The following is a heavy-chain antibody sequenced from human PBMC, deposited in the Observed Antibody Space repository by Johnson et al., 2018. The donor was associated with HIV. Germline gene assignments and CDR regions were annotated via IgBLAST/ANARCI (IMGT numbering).Heavy chain of an antibody. CDR1: GFTFSSYW. D-gene: IGHD3-10*01. V-gene: IGHV3-74*02. CDR2: INSDGSST. Sequence: EVQLVESGGGLVQPGGSPRLSCAASGFTFSSYWMHWVRQAPGKGLVWVSRINSDGSSTSYADSVKGRFTISRDNAKNTLYLQMNSLRAEDTAFYYCARRGITIVADAFDIWGQGTMVTVSS. CDR3: ARRGITIVADAFDI. J-gene: IGHJ3*02.